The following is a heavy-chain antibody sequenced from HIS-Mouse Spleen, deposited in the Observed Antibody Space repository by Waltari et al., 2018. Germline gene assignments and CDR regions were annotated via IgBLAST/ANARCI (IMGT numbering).Heavy chain of an antibody. CDR3: AKARYYDSSGYYDPSI. CDR2: ISGSGGST. V-gene: IGHV3-23*01. J-gene: IGHJ4*02. Sequence: EVQLLESGGGLVPPGASLRLSFGASGFTFRSDALSRGRRAPGKGLECVSAISGSGGSTYYADSVKGRFTISRDNSKNTMYLQMNSLRAEDTAVYYCAKARYYDSSGYYDPSIWGQGTLVTVSS. CDR1: GFTFRSDA. D-gene: IGHD3-22*01.